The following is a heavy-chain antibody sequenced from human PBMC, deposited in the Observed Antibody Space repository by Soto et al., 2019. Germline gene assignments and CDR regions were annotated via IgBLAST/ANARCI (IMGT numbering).Heavy chain of an antibody. CDR3: APHVSCSGGSCQYDAFAI. CDR1: GFTLSTYG. D-gene: IGHD2-15*01. CDR2: ISEDGRIK. Sequence: PVGSLRLSCAASGFTLSTYGMHWVRQAPGKGLDWVTFISEDGRIKFYADSVKGRFAMSRDTSENTLYLQMNSLGAEDTAAYYCAPHVSCSGGSCQYDAFAIRGQGTMVTVSS. V-gene: IGHV3-30*03. J-gene: IGHJ3*02.